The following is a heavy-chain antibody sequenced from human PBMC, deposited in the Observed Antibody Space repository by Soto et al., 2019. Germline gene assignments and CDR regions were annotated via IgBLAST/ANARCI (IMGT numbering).Heavy chain of an antibody. J-gene: IGHJ4*02. CDR2: ITSDGSNK. CDR3: AKRGYCSGGRCYSFHFDY. D-gene: IGHD2-15*01. V-gene: IGHV3-30*18. CDR1: GFTFSGRG. Sequence: QVQLVESGGGVVQPGRSLRLSCSASGFTFSGRGMHWVRQAPGKGLEWVALITSDGSNKYYAESVKGRFTISRDNSKNPLYLQMNSLRLEDTAVYYCAKRGYCSGGRCYSFHFDYWGQGTLVTVSS.